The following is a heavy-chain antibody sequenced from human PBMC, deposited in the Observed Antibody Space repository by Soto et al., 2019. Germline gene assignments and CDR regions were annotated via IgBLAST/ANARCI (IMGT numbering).Heavy chain of an antibody. Sequence: ASVKVSCKASGYTFTGYYMHWVRQAPGQGLEWMGWINPNSGGTNYAQKFQGRVTMTRDTSISTAYMELSRLRSDDTAVYYCARDITGPLLNYYYGMDVWGQRTTVTVSS. D-gene: IGHD1-20*01. CDR1: GYTFTGYY. V-gene: IGHV1-2*02. J-gene: IGHJ6*02. CDR3: ARDITGPLLNYYYGMDV. CDR2: INPNSGGT.